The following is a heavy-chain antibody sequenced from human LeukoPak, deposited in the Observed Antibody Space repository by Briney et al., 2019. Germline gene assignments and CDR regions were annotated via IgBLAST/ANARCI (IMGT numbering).Heavy chain of an antibody. D-gene: IGHD2-2*01. V-gene: IGHV1-18*01. Sequence: GASVKVSCKASGYTFISYGISWVRQAPGQGLEWMGWISAYNGNTDYAQKFQGRVTITADESTSTAYMELSSLRSEDTAVYYCARGGYCSSTSCYNWFDPWGQGTLVTVSS. CDR2: ISAYNGNT. CDR1: GYTFISYG. J-gene: IGHJ5*02. CDR3: ARGGYCSSTSCYNWFDP.